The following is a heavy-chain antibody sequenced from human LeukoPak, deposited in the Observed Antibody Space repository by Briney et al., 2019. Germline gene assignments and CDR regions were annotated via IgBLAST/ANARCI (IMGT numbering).Heavy chain of an antibody. CDR3: ARDRHSYGSTLAA. D-gene: IGHD5-18*01. CDR2: ISYDGNAK. V-gene: IGHV3-30*03. CDR1: GFTFRGYG. J-gene: IGHJ5*02. Sequence: GGSLGLSCEASGFTFRGYGMHWVRQSPGKGLEWVAVISYDGNAKAFADPVKGRFIISRDNPKNTLFLQMNSLRPEDTGLYYCARDRHSYGSTLAAWGQGTPVIVSS.